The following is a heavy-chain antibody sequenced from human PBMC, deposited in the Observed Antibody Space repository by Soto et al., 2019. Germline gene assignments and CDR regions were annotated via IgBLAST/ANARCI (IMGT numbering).Heavy chain of an antibody. CDR1: GFTFSSYA. J-gene: IGHJ6*02. CDR2: ISSNGGST. V-gene: IGHV3-64D*08. CDR3: VKDQDVQNTVRFLDTPGVGGMDV. Sequence: QPGGSLRLSCSASGFTFSSYAMHWVRQAPGKGLEYVSAISSNGGSTYYADSVKGRFTISRDNSKNTLYLQMSSLRAEDTAVYYCVKDQDVQNTVRFLDTPGVGGMDVWGQGTTVTVSS. D-gene: IGHD3-3*01.